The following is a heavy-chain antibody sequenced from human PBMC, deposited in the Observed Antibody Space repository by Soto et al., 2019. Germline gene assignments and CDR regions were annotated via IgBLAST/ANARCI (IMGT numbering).Heavy chain of an antibody. CDR3: ARAPQRSRRVIAAAGYYYYYMDV. D-gene: IGHD6-13*01. CDR1: GYTFTSYD. J-gene: IGHJ6*03. Sequence: ASVKVSCKASGYTFTSYDINWVRQATGQGLEWMGWMNPNSGNTGYAQKFQGRVTMTRNTSISTAYMELSSLRSEDTAVYYCARAPQRSRRVIAAAGYYYYYMDVWGKGTTVTVSS. CDR2: MNPNSGNT. V-gene: IGHV1-8*01.